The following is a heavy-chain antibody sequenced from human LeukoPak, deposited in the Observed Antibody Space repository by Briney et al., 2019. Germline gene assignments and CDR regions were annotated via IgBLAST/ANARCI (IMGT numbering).Heavy chain of an antibody. CDR1: GDSINSLDL. J-gene: IGHJ4*02. V-gene: IGHV4-4*02. CDR3: AGLVGRYSSGLYYYYFDY. CDR2: TYLSGTT. Sequence: SETLSLTCTVSGDSINSLDLWSWVRQPPGKGLEWFGETYLSGTTHSNPSVKSRVTISIDKSKNQFFLNLSSVTAADTAVYYCAGLVGRYSSGLYYYYFDYWGQGTLVTVSS. D-gene: IGHD3-22*01.